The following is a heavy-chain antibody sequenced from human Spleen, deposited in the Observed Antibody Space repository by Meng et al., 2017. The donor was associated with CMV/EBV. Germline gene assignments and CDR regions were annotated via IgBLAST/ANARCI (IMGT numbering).Heavy chain of an antibody. CDR1: GFTFSNYA. D-gene: IGHD3-3*01. J-gene: IGHJ6*02. Sequence: GESLKISCVVSGFTFSNYAMSWVRQAPGKGLEWVSGISGSNGDGSTYYADSVEGRFTISRDNFKNTLYLQMNSLRAEDTAVYYCAKDRSITIFGYGMDVWGQGTTVTVSS. CDR2: ISGSNGDGST. V-gene: IGHV3-23*01. CDR3: AKDRSITIFGYGMDV.